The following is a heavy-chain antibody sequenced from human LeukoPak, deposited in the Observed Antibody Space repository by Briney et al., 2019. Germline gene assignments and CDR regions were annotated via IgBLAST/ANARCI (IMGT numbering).Heavy chain of an antibody. D-gene: IGHD1-26*01. CDR3: ARNSADLDF. Sequence: AGSLRLSCAASGFTFSNYNMNWVRQAPGKGLEWVSFISGGTTSIIYYADAVKGRVTISRDNAKNSLYLQMNSLRDEDTAVYYCARNSADLDFWGQGILVSVSS. CDR1: GFTFSNYN. J-gene: IGHJ4*02. CDR2: ISGGTTSII. V-gene: IGHV3-48*02.